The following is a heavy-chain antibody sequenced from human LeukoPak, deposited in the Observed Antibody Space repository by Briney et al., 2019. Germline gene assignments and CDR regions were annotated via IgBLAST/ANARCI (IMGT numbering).Heavy chain of an antibody. D-gene: IGHD6-13*01. Sequence: PGGSLRLSCAASGLSFSSYWMHWVRQAPGKGLVWVARTNLHGTAVDYADSVRGRFTISRDNAKNTLFLQMNSLRAEDTAVYYCARFSTTWYTALDYWGQGTVVTVSS. J-gene: IGHJ4*02. CDR3: ARFSTTWYTALDY. V-gene: IGHV3-74*01. CDR1: GLSFSSYW. CDR2: TNLHGTAV.